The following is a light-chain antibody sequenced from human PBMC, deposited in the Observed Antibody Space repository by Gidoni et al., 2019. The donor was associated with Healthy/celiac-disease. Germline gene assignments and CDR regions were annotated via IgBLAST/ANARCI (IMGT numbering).Light chain of an antibody. CDR3: KQYDNPALT. CDR2: DAS. V-gene: IGKV1-33*01. CDR1: QDIINY. Sequence: DIQMTQSPSSLSASVGDRVTITCQASQDIINYLNWYQQKPGKAPKLLIYDASNLETGVPSRFSGSGYGTDFTFNISSLQPEDMATYYCKQYDNPALTFXGXTKVEIK. J-gene: IGKJ4*01.